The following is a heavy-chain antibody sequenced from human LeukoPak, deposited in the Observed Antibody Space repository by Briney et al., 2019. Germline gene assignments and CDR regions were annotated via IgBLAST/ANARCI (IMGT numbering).Heavy chain of an antibody. J-gene: IGHJ6*03. V-gene: IGHV1-69*13. CDR2: IIPIFGTA. CDR1: GGTFSSYA. D-gene: IGHD3-10*01. Sequence: ASVKVSCKASGGTFSSYATSWVRQAPGQGLEWMGGIIPIFGTANYAQKFQGRVTITADESTSTAYMELSSLRSEDTAVYYCARTGGRQKYYYYMDVWGKGTTVTISS. CDR3: ARTGGRQKYYYYMDV.